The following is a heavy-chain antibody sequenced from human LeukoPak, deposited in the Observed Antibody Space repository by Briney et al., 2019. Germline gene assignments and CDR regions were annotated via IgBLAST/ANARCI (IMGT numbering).Heavy chain of an antibody. CDR3: ARESYDYSIFGGMDV. CDR2: IYYSGST. J-gene: IGHJ6*02. V-gene: IGHV4-4*02. D-gene: IGHD4-11*01. Sequence: SETLSLTCAVSGGSIKSNNWWSWVRQPPGKGLEWIGYIYYSGSTYYNPSLKSRVTISVDTSKNQFSLKLSPVTAADTAVYYCARESYDYSIFGGMDVWGQGTTVTVSS. CDR1: GGSIKSNNW.